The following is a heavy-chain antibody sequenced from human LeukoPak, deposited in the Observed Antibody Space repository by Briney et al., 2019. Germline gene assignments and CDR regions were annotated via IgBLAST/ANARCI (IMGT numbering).Heavy chain of an antibody. CDR1: GFTFSSYW. CDR2: INSDGRST. V-gene: IGHV3-74*01. J-gene: IGHJ4*02. Sequence: GGSLRLSCAASGFTFSSYWMHWVRQAPGKGLVWVSRINSDGRSTSYADSVKGRFTISRDNAKNTLYLQMNSLRAEDTAVYYCARSGSYWYYFDYWGQGTLVTVSS. CDR3: ARSGSYWYYFDY. D-gene: IGHD1-26*01.